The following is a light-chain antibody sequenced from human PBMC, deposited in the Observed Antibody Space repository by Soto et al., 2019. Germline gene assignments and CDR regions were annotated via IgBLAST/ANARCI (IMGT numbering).Light chain of an antibody. V-gene: IGKV1-5*03. J-gene: IGKJ5*01. Sequence: DIQMTQSPSSLSASVGDRVTITCPASQNIYTWLAWYQQKPGKAPKLLIYEASSLETGVPSRFSGSGSGTEFTLTITSLQSEDFAVYYCQQSNNWPPITFGQGTRLEI. CDR1: QNIYTW. CDR3: QQSNNWPPIT. CDR2: EAS.